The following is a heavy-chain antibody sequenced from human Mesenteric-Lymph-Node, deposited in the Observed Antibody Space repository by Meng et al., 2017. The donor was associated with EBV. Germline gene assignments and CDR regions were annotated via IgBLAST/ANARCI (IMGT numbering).Heavy chain of an antibody. CDR3: ARESGQHLL. Sequence: QGQLQGSGPGLVKPSETLSLTCSVSGGSISGYYWSWIRQPPGKGLEWIGDIYHDGSTSYNPSLRSRVSIAVDTSKDQFSLKLSSVTAADTAVYYCARESGQHLLWGQGNLVTVSS. D-gene: IGHD6-13*01. CDR2: IYHDGST. J-gene: IGHJ4*02. CDR1: GGSISGYY. V-gene: IGHV4-59*01.